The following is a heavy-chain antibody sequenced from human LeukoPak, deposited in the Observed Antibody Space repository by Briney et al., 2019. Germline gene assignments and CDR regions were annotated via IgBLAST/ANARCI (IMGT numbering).Heavy chain of an antibody. V-gene: IGHV1-24*01. J-gene: IGHJ4*02. CDR2: SDPEDGET. D-gene: IGHD5-18*01. CDR3: ATVVQLWSPLDY. CDR1: GYTLTELS. Sequence: ASVKVSCKVSGYTLTELSMHWVRQAPGKGLEWMGGSDPEDGETIYAQKFQGRVTMTEDTSTDTAYMELSSLRSEDTAVYYCATVVQLWSPLDYWGQGTLVTVSS.